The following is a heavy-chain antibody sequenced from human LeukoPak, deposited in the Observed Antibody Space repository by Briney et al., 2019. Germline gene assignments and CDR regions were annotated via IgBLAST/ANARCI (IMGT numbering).Heavy chain of an antibody. CDR1: GGSISSYY. CDR2: IYYSGRT. D-gene: IGHD3-10*01. CDR3: ARDGSGSSNYDYYGMDV. Sequence: WETLSLTCTVSGGSISSYYWSWIRQPPGKGLEWIGFIYYSGRTNYNPSLKSRVTISVDTSKNQFTLKMSSVTAADTAVYYCARDGSGSSNYDYYGMDVWGQGTTVTVSS. J-gene: IGHJ6*02. V-gene: IGHV4-59*01.